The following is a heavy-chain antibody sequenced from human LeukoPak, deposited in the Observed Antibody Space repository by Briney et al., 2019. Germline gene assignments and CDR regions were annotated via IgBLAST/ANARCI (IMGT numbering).Heavy chain of an antibody. CDR2: INHSGST. J-gene: IGHJ4*02. D-gene: IGHD2-2*01. CDR1: GGSFSGYY. V-gene: IGHV4-34*01. Sequence: SETLSLTCAAYGGSFSGYYWSWIRQPPGKGLEWIGEINHSGSTNYNPSLKSRVTISVDTSKNQFSLKLSSVTAADTAVYYCARASTSRPLDYWGQGTLVTVSS. CDR3: ARASTSRPLDY.